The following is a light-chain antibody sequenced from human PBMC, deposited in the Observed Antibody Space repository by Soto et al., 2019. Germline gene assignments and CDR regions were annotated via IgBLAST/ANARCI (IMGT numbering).Light chain of an antibody. CDR3: ATWDDSLNAAV. V-gene: IGLV7-46*01. Sequence: QAVVTQEPSLIVSPGGTVTLTCGSSTGAVTSGHYPYWFQQKPGQAPRTLIYDTTNKYSWTPARFSGSLLGGKAALTLSGAQPEDEAEYYCATWDDSLNAAVFGGGTQLTVL. CDR2: DTT. J-gene: IGLJ7*01. CDR1: TGAVTSGHY.